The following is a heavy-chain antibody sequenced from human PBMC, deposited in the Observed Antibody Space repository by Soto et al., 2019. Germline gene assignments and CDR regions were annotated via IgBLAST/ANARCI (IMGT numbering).Heavy chain of an antibody. CDR2: ISTTSTYI. V-gene: IGHV3-21*06. Sequence: GGSLRLSCAASGFTFSSYAMNWVRQAPGKGLEWVSYISTTSTYIYYADSVKGRFTISRDNAKNSLYLQMNSLRAEDTAVYYCAKDIDEQRWLYYYGMDVWGQGTTVTVSS. D-gene: IGHD6-25*01. J-gene: IGHJ6*02. CDR1: GFTFSSYA. CDR3: AKDIDEQRWLYYYGMDV.